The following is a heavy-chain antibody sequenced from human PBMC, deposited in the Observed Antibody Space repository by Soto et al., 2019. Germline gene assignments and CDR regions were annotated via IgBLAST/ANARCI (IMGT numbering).Heavy chain of an antibody. Sequence: SETLSLTCTVSGGSISSYYWSWIRQPPGKGLEWIGYIYYSGSTNYNPSLKSRVTISVDTSKNQFSLKVTSVTVADTAVYYCARLGGYCSSSSCYGYYGMDVWGQGTTVTVSS. CDR2: IYYSGST. D-gene: IGHD2-2*01. CDR1: GGSISSYY. J-gene: IGHJ6*02. CDR3: ARLGGYCSSSSCYGYYGMDV. V-gene: IGHV4-59*08.